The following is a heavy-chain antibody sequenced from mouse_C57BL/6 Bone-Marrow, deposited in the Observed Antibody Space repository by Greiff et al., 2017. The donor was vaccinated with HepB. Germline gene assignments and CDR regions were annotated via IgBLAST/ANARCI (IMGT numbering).Heavy chain of an antibody. CDR1: GFTFSDYY. CDR2: ISNGGGST. Sequence: EVKVEESGGGLVQPGGSLKLSCAASGFTFSDYYMYWVRQTPEKRLEWVAYISNGGGSTYYPDTVKGRFTISRDNAKNTLYLQMSRLKSEDTAMYYCARHYYGSSYGGDYWGQGTSVTVSS. D-gene: IGHD1-1*01. CDR3: ARHYYGSSYGGDY. V-gene: IGHV5-12*01. J-gene: IGHJ4*01.